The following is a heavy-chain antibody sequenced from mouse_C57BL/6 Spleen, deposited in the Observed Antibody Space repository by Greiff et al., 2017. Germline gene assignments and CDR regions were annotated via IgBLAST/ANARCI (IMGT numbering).Heavy chain of an antibody. V-gene: IGHV5-12*01. CDR1: GFTFSDYY. CDR3: ARRLLTGNAMDY. CDR2: ISNGGGST. Sequence: EVQLVESGGGLVQPGGSLKLSCAASGFTFSDYYMYWVRQTPEKRLEWVAYISNGGGSTYYPDTVKGRFTISRDNAKNTLYLQMSRLKSEDTAMYYCARRLLTGNAMDYWGQGTSVTVSS. D-gene: IGHD4-1*01. J-gene: IGHJ4*01.